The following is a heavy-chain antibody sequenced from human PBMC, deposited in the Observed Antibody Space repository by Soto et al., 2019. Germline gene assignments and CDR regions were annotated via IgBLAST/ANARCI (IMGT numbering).Heavy chain of an antibody. CDR2: ISAYNGNT. J-gene: IGHJ4*02. D-gene: IGHD6-25*01. V-gene: IGHV1-18*01. CDR3: ARCRAAYSYFDY. CDR1: GYTFTSYG. Sequence: GASVKVSCKASGYTFTSYGISWVRQAPGQGLEWMGWISAYNGNTNYAQKLQGRVTMTTDTSTGTAYMELRSLRSDGTAVYYCARCRAAYSYFDYWGQGTLVTVSS.